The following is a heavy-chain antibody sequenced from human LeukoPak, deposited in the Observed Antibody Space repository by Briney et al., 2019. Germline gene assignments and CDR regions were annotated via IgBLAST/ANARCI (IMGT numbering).Heavy chain of an antibody. D-gene: IGHD6-13*01. CDR2: IYDTGST. Sequence: PSETLSLTCTVSGTSISSFYWSWIRQPPGEGLEWIGYIYDTGSTSYNPSLKSRVTMSVDTSKNQFSLELSSVTAADTAVYHCARSNYSTSWYVDYWGQGTLVTVSS. CDR1: GTSISSFY. J-gene: IGHJ4*02. CDR3: ARSNYSTSWYVDY. V-gene: IGHV4-59*01.